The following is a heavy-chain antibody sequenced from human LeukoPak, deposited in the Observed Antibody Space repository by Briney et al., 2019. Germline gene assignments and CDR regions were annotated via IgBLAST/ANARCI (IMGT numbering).Heavy chain of an antibody. Sequence: TGRSLRLSCTAFGFTFGDYAMSWVRQAPGKGLEWVGFIRSKAFGGTTEYAASVKGRFTISRDDSKSIAYLQVNSLTTEDTAVYYCTIYYYGSGSYYPADYWGQGTLVTVSS. V-gene: IGHV3-49*04. D-gene: IGHD3-10*01. CDR3: TIYYYGSGSYYPADY. CDR2: IRSKAFGGTT. CDR1: GFTFGDYA. J-gene: IGHJ4*02.